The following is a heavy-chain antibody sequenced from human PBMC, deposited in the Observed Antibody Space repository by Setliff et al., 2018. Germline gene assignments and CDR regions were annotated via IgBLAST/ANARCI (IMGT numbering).Heavy chain of an antibody. CDR2: INHSGST. D-gene: IGHD2-2*01. V-gene: IGHV4-34*01. J-gene: IGHJ4*02. Sequence: SETLSLTCTVYGGSFSDYYWGWIRQPPGKGLEWIAEINHSGSTNYNPSLKSRVTVSVDTSRNQFSLKLSSVTAADTAVYYFRLAHCSNNCEEALDYWSQGTLVTVSS. CDR1: GGSFSDYY. CDR3: RLAHCSNNCEEALDY.